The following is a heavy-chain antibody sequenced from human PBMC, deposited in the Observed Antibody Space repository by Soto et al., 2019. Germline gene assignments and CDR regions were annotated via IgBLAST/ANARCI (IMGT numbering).Heavy chain of an antibody. CDR3: AKGDILTGSKEGWDY. J-gene: IGHJ4*02. Sequence: EVQLLESGGGLVQPGGSLRLSCAASGFTFRTYAMSWVRQSTGRGLECVSSIDGSGAGAYYAGSVKGRFTISRDNSKNTLDLQMNSLRAEDTAVYYCAKGDILTGSKEGWDYWGQGTLVPVSS. CDR1: GFTFRTYA. V-gene: IGHV3-23*01. CDR2: IDGSGAGA. D-gene: IGHD3-9*01.